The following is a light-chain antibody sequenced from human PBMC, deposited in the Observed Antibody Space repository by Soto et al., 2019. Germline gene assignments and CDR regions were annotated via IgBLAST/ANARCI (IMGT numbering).Light chain of an antibody. J-gene: IGKJ1*01. CDR3: QQSYSTPWT. CDR2: AAS. V-gene: IGKV1-39*01. CDR1: QSITTF. Sequence: DIQMTQSPSSLSASVGDRVTITCRASQSITTFLNWYQQKPGKAPNLLIYAASSLQSGVPSRFSGSGSGTDFTLTIRSLQPEDFATYSCQQSYSTPWTFGQGTKVDIK.